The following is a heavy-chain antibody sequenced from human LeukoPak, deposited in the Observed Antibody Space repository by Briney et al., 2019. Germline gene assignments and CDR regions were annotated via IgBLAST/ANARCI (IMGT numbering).Heavy chain of an antibody. D-gene: IGHD3-9*01. V-gene: IGHV3-20*04. CDR3: ARESANDDILTGYYNSLYYYYYYMDV. CDR2: INWNGGST. CDR1: GFTFDDYG. J-gene: IGHJ6*03. Sequence: GGSLRLSCAASGFTFDDYGMSWVRQAPGKGLEWVSGINWNGGSTGYADSVKGRFTISRDNAKNSLYLQMNSLRAEDTALYYCARESANDDILTGYYNSLYYYYYYMDVWGKGTTVTVSS.